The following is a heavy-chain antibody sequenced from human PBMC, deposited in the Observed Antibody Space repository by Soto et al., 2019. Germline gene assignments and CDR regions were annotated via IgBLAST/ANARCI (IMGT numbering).Heavy chain of an antibody. Sequence: SETLSLTCTVSGGSISSYYWSWIRQPPGKGLELIGHISYSGGSKYSPSFRSRVSMSIDTSKSQVSLKLSSVTAADTAIYYCAKDLYRCLSWFDPWGQGTLVTVSS. V-gene: IGHV4-59*01. J-gene: IGHJ5*02. CDR2: ISYSGGS. CDR1: GGSISSYY. CDR3: AKDLYRCLSWFDP. D-gene: IGHD3-16*02.